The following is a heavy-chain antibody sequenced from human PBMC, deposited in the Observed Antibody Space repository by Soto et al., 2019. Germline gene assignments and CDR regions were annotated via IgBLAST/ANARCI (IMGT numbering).Heavy chain of an antibody. J-gene: IGHJ6*02. Sequence: QVDLVQSGAEVKKPGASVTISCKASGSAITRYYIHWVRQAPGRGLEWMGIINPGGGSASYAQKCQDRVTIGKDTSTGTVYMDLRSLRTEDTAGYYCARDTSGWSLNGLDVWGQGTTVNVSS. CDR1: GSAITRYY. CDR3: ARDTSGWSLNGLDV. V-gene: IGHV1-46*01. CDR2: INPGGGSA. D-gene: IGHD6-19*01.